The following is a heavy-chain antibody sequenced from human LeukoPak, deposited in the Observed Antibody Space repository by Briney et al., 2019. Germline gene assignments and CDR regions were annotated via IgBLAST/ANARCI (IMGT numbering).Heavy chain of an antibody. CDR2: INPNRGVT. V-gene: IGHV1-2*02. CDR3: AREMQGDY. CDR1: GYTSTCYY. Sequence: GASVNVSFKASGYTSTCYYMHLVRQAPGQGLEWMGWINPNRGVTNYAQKVQCRVTMTRDTSISTAYMELRRLRYEDPAVYYCAREMQGDYWGQGTLVTVSS. J-gene: IGHJ4*02.